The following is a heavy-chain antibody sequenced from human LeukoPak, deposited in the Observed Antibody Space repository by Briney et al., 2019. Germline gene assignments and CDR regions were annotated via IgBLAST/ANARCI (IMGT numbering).Heavy chain of an antibody. J-gene: IGHJ4*02. Sequence: SETLSLTCTVSGGSISSSSYYWGWVRQPPGKGLEWIGSIYYSGSTYYNPSLKSRVTTSVDTSKNQFSLRLSSVTAADTAVYYCARHARSGDDHNYRIGFWGQGTLVIVSS. CDR1: GGSISSSSYY. CDR2: IYYSGST. V-gene: IGHV4-39*01. CDR3: ARHARSGDDHNYRIGF. D-gene: IGHD5-24*01.